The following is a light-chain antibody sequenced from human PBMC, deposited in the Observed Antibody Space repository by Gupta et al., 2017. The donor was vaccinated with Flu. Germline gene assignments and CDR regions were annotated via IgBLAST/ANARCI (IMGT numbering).Light chain of an antibody. V-gene: IGLV1-40*01. Sequence: VTISCTGSSSNIGSPYDVHWYQQLPGSAPRLLIYGNNNRPSGVPDRFSGSKSDTSASLAITGLQAEDEADYYCQSYDRSLSAWVFGGGTKLTV. CDR1: SSNIGSPYD. J-gene: IGLJ3*02. CDR3: QSYDRSLSAWV. CDR2: GNN.